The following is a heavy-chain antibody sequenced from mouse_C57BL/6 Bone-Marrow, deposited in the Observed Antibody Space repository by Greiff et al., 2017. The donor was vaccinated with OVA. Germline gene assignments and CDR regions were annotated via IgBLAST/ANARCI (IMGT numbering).Heavy chain of an antibody. CDR1: GFTFSSYA. J-gene: IGHJ3*01. D-gene: IGHD2-12*01. CDR2: ISDGGSYT. Sequence: EVKLVESGGGLVKPGGSLKLSCAASGFTFSSYAMSWVRQTPEKRLEWVATISDGGSYTYYPDTVKGRFTISRDNAKNNLYLQMSHLKSEDTAMDYCARDLELLPFAYWGQGTLVTVSA. CDR3: ARDLELLPFAY. V-gene: IGHV5-4*03.